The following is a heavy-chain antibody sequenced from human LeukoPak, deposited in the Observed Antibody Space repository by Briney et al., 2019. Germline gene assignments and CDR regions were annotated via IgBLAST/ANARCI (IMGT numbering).Heavy chain of an antibody. CDR3: ARTQAWSRTMVRGVIMIDYFDY. CDR1: GGTFSSYA. D-gene: IGHD3-10*01. Sequence: PGASVTVSCKASGGTFSSYAISWVRQAPGQGLEWMGGIIPIFGTANYAQKFQGRVTITADESTSTAYMELSSLRSEDTAVYYCARTQAWSRTMVRGVIMIDYFDYWGQGTLVTVSS. V-gene: IGHV1-69*13. CDR2: IIPIFGTA. J-gene: IGHJ4*02.